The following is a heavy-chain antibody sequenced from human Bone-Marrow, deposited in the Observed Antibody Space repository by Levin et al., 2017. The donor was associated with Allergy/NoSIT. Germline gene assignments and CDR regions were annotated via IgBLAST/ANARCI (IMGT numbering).Heavy chain of an antibody. CDR2: IRGKANTYAT. CDR1: GFTFSGSA. V-gene: IGHV3-73*01. CDR3: TRSRGDSSTSYFDY. D-gene: IGHD2-2*01. J-gene: IGHJ4*02. Sequence: LSLTCAASGFTFSGSAVHWVRQASGKGLEWIGRIRGKANTYATAYAASVKGRFSISRDDSKNTAYLQMNSLKTEDTAVYYCTRSRGDSSTSYFDYWGQGTLVTVSS.